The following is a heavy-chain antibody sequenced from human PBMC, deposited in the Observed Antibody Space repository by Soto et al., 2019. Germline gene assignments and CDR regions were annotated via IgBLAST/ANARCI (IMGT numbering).Heavy chain of an antibody. Sequence: GGSLRLSCAASGFTFSSYSMNWVRQAPGKGLEWVSSISSSSSYIYYADSVKGRFTISRDNAKNSLYLQMNSLRAEDTAVYYCACPENEYSSSSTYGMDVWGQGTTVTVSS. CDR3: ACPENEYSSSSTYGMDV. CDR2: ISSSSSYI. CDR1: GFTFSSYS. V-gene: IGHV3-21*01. J-gene: IGHJ6*02. D-gene: IGHD6-6*01.